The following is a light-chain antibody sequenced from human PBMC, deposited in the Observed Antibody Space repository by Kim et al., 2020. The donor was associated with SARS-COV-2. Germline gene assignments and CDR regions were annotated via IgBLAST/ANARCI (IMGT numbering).Light chain of an antibody. CDR1: SLRNYY. CDR2: GKN. V-gene: IGLV3-19*01. CDR3: NSRDSSGNHVV. J-gene: IGLJ2*01. Sequence: ALGQTVRITCKGDSLRNYYASWYQQKPGQAPVLVIYGKNNRPSGIPDRFSGSSSGNTASLTITGAQAEDEADYYCNSRDSSGNHVVFGGGTQLTVL.